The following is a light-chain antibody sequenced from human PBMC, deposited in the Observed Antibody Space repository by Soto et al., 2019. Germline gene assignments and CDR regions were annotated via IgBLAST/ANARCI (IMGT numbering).Light chain of an antibody. V-gene: IGLV4-69*01. CDR1: SGHSNYA. CDR3: QNWGTGIVI. J-gene: IGLJ2*01. CDR2: LNRDGSH. Sequence: QLVLTQSPSASASLGASVKLTCTLSSGHSNYAIAWHQQQPEKGPRYLMKLNRDGSHSKGDGIPNRFSGSSSGAERYLTISSLQSEDEADYNCQNWGTGIVIFGGGTKLTVL.